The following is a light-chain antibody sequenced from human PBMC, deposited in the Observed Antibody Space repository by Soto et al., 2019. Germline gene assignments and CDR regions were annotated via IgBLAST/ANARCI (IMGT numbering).Light chain of an antibody. CDR2: AAS. CDR3: QQYGVSQNT. J-gene: IGKJ2*01. V-gene: IGKV3-20*01. Sequence: ESVLTQSPGTLSLSPGKRATLSCRASRAVTSNFLAWYQQKPGQAPRLLIYAASSRATGIPDRFSGSGSGTDFTLTISRLEPEDFAVYYCQQYGVSQNTFGQGTKLETK. CDR1: RAVTSNF.